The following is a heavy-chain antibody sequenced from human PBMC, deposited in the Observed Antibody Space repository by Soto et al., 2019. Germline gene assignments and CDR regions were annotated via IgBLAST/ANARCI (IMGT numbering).Heavy chain of an antibody. CDR3: ARDGVKSKFVGYKLDD. D-gene: IGHD6-25*01. CDR2: ISHDGSAK. Sequence: PGGSLRRSCTASGFTFSNYGINWVRQAPGKGLEWVAVISHDGSAKYYADSVKGRFTISRDNSKNTMFLEMTSLRVEDTARYYCARDGVKSKFVGYKLDDWGQGTLVTVSS. V-gene: IGHV3-30*03. J-gene: IGHJ4*02. CDR1: GFTFSNYG.